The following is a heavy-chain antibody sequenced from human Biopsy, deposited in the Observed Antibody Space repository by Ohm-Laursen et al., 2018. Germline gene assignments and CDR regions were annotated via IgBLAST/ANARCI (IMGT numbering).Heavy chain of an antibody. CDR2: INPSGGST. CDR3: ARDTRWSPYSMDV. J-gene: IGHJ6*02. D-gene: IGHD4-23*01. CDR1: GYTFTGYY. Sequence: ASVKVSCKASGYTFTGYYIHWVRQAPGQGLEWMGIINPSGGSTTYAQKFQGRVAITSDTSTGAIYIELTSLRSEDTAVYYCARDTRWSPYSMDVWGQGTTVTVSS. V-gene: IGHV1-46*01.